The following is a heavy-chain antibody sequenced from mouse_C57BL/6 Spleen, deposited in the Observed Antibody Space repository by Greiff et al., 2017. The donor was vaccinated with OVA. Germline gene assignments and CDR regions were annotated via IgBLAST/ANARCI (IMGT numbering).Heavy chain of an antibody. CDR3: ARYDYYGSSYYFDY. D-gene: IGHD1-1*01. CDR1: GFTIKDYY. CDR2: LAPYYGYT. V-gene: IGHV14-2*01. J-gene: IGHJ2*01. Sequence: EVQLQQSGAELVKPGASVKLSCTASGFTIKDYYMHWVKQRTEQGLELICLLAPYYGYTTYAPTFHGKATITADTSSNTAYRQLSSLTSEDTAVYYCARYDYYGSSYYFDYWGQGTTLTVSS.